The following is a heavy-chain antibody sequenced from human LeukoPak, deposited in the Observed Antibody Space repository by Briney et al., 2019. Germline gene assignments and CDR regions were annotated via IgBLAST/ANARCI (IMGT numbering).Heavy chain of an antibody. Sequence: SETLSLTCAVSGGPFSGYFWSWIRQPPGKGLEWIGEIHNSVTTNYNPSLNSRVTISEDTSKNLIYLNLRSVTAADTAVYYCARRYYYILGSFPFDFGGRGPLVTVSS. CDR1: GGPFSGYF. CDR3: ARRYYYILGSFPFDF. CDR2: IHNSVTT. D-gene: IGHD3-10*01. J-gene: IGHJ4*02. V-gene: IGHV4-34*01.